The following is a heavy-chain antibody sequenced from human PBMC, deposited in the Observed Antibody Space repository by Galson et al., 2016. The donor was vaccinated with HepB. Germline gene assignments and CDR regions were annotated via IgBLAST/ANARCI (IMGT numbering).Heavy chain of an antibody. CDR3: ARDPQYQLTNYYYYGMDV. D-gene: IGHD2-2*01. CDR1: GFTFSSYG. V-gene: IGHV3-74*01. Sequence: SLRLSCAASGFTFSSYGMHWVRQAPGKGLVWVSRIKGDGTRPTYADSVKGRFTISRDNTKNTLYLQMDSLRADDTAVYYCARDPQYQLTNYYYYGMDVWGQGTTVTV. CDR2: IKGDGTRP. J-gene: IGHJ6*02.